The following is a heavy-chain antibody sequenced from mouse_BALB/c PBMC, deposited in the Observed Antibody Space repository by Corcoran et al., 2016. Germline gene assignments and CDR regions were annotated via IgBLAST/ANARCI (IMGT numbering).Heavy chain of an antibody. J-gene: IGHJ3*01. Sequence: EDQLQQSGTALVKPGSSVKLSCTASGFNINDTYIHWLTQRPEQGLEWIGRIDPANGNTKYDPKFQGKATITADTSSTTAYLQLSSLTSEDTAVYYCASRDYGNYLAWFAYWGQGTLVTVSA. CDR1: GFNINDTY. D-gene: IGHD2-1*01. CDR3: ASRDYGNYLAWFAY. CDR2: IDPANGNT. V-gene: IGHV14-3*02.